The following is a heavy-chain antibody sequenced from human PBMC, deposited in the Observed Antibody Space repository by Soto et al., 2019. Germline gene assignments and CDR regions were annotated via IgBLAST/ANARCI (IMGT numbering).Heavy chain of an antibody. CDR3: AKTTHRGYSYGPLDY. Sequence: GGSLRLSCAASGFTFSSYGMHWVRQAPGKGLEWVAVISYDGSNKYYADSVKGRFTISRDNSKNTLYLQMNSLRAEDTAVYYCAKTTHRGYSYGPLDYWGQGTLVTVSS. CDR2: ISYDGSNK. J-gene: IGHJ4*02. CDR1: GFTFSSYG. V-gene: IGHV3-30*18. D-gene: IGHD5-18*01.